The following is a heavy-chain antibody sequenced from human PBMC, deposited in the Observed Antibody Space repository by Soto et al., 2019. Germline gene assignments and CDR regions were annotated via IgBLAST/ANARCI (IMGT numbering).Heavy chain of an antibody. J-gene: IGHJ6*02. CDR3: AMVDNYVTPTPQDV. CDR1: GYIFVNYG. V-gene: IGHV1-18*01. Sequence: QVKLVQSGDEVKKPGASVKVSCKASGYIFVNYGIAWVRQAPGQGLEWMGWISPYSGNTHYAGSVQGRLTMTTDTSTSTAYMDLGSLTSDDTAVYYWAMVDNYVTPTPQDVWGQGTTVTVSS. CDR2: ISPYSGNT. D-gene: IGHD3-16*01.